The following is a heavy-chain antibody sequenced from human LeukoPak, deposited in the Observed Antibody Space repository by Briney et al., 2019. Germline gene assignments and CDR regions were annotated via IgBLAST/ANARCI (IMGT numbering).Heavy chain of an antibody. Sequence: PSETLSLTCAVYGGSFSGYYWSWIRQPPGKGLEWIGEINHSGSINYNPSLKSRVTISVDTSKNQFSLKLSSVTAADTAVYYCASFKAEGFDYWGQGTLVTVSS. CDR2: INHSGSI. CDR3: ASFKAEGFDY. V-gene: IGHV4-34*01. D-gene: IGHD6-19*01. J-gene: IGHJ4*02. CDR1: GGSFSGYY.